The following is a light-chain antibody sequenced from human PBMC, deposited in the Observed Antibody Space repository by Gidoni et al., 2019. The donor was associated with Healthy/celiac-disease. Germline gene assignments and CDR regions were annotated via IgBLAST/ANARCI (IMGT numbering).Light chain of an antibody. CDR2: DAS. CDR3: QQRSNWLLT. J-gene: IGKJ4*01. CDR1: QSVSSY. Sequence: ELVLTQSPATLSLSPGERATLSCRASQSVSSYLAWYQQKPGQAPRLLIYDASNTATGIPARFSGSGSGTDFTLTISSLEPEDFAVYYCQQRSNWLLTFGGXTKVEIK. V-gene: IGKV3-11*01.